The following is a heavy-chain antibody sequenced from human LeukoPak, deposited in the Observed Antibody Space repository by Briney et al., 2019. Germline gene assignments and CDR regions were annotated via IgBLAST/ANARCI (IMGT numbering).Heavy chain of an antibody. D-gene: IGHD6-13*01. CDR2: ISGSGGST. Sequence: SGGSLRLSCAASGFTFSSYAMSWVRQAPGKGLEWVSAISGSGGSTYYADSVKGRFTISRDNSKNTLYLQMNSLRAEDTAVYCCAKDNYSSSWYSFWFDPWGRGTLVTVSS. CDR1: GFTFSSYA. V-gene: IGHV3-23*01. J-gene: IGHJ5*02. CDR3: AKDNYSSSWYSFWFDP.